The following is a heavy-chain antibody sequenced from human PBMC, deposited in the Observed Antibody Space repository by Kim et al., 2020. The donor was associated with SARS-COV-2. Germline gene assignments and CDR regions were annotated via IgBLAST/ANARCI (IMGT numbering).Heavy chain of an antibody. V-gene: IGHV3-53*01. CDR1: GFSVRNNF. CDR3: ARGRRSFGTSYYFDY. CDR2: MYVGTSK. D-gene: IGHD6-6*01. J-gene: IGHJ4*02. Sequence: GGSLRLSCAVSGFSVRNNFMSWVRQAPGKGPEWVSVMYVGTSKYYADSVRGRFTISRDNSENTLFLQMNSLRVEDTTVYYCARGRRSFGTSYYFDYWGQGTLVTVP.